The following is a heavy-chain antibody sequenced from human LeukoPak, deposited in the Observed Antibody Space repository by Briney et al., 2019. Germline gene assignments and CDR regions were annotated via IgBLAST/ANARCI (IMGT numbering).Heavy chain of an antibody. CDR3: ARVSITMVLGFDY. D-gene: IGHD3-10*01. J-gene: IGHJ4*02. V-gene: IGHV3-30*04. CDR1: GFTFSSYA. Sequence: GGSLRLSCAASGFTFSSYAMHWVRQAPGKGLEWVAVISYDGSNKYYADSVKGRFTISRDNYKNTLYLQMNSLRAEDRAVYYWARVSITMVLGFDYWGQGTLVTVSS. CDR2: ISYDGSNK.